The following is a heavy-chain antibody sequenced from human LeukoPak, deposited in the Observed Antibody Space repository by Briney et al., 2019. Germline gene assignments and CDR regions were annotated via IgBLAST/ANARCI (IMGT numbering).Heavy chain of an antibody. V-gene: IGHV3-33*01. CDR3: ARIGVPYSHVYGMDV. CDR1: GFTLSSSG. Sequence: GGSLRLSCAASGFTLSSSGMHWVRQAPGKGLEWVAVIWSDGYNKYYADSVKGRFTISRDNSKNTLYLQMNSLRAEDTAVYYCARIGVPYSHVYGMDVWGQGTTVTVSS. CDR2: IWSDGYNK. D-gene: IGHD2-15*01. J-gene: IGHJ6*02.